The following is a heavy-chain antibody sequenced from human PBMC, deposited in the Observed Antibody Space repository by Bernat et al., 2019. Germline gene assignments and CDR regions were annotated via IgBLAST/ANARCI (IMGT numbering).Heavy chain of an antibody. CDR1: GFPFSKYW. D-gene: IGHD4/OR15-4a*01. CDR3: ASLCSHSNGCYDY. Sequence: EVQLVESGGGLVQPGGSLRLSCAASGFPFSKYWMHWVRQAPGKGLVWVSGVDTYGSTTTYADSVKGRFTISRDNAKNTLYLQVNSLRAKDTAVYYCASLCSHSNGCYDYWGQGILVTVSS. J-gene: IGHJ4*02. V-gene: IGHV3-74*03. CDR2: VDTYGSTT.